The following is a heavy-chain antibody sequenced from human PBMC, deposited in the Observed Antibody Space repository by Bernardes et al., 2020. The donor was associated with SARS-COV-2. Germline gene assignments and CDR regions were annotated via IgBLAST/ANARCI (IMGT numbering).Heavy chain of an antibody. V-gene: IGHV1-69*13. Sequence: SVKVSCKTSGNTSTSYAVIWVRQAPGQGLECMGGIIPLFGTTNYAQNFQGRVTIAADESTSTVYMELSSLRSEDTAMYYCARSGTYPDAFDIWGQGTMVTVSS. J-gene: IGHJ3*02. CDR1: GNTSTSYA. D-gene: IGHD1-26*01. CDR3: ARSGTYPDAFDI. CDR2: IIPLFGTT.